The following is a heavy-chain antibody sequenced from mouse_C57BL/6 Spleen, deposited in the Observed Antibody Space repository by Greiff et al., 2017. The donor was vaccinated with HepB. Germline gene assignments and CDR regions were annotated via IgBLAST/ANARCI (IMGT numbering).Heavy chain of an antibody. D-gene: IGHD3-2*02. Sequence: EVQLVESGGGLVKPGGSLKLSCAASGFTFSSYAMSWVRQTPEKRLEWVATISDGGSYTYYPDNVKGRFTISRDNAKNNLYLQMSHLKSEDTAMYYCARPDSSGYVGFAYWGQGTLVTVSA. CDR2: ISDGGSYT. CDR1: GFTFSSYA. V-gene: IGHV5-4*01. J-gene: IGHJ3*01. CDR3: ARPDSSGYVGFAY.